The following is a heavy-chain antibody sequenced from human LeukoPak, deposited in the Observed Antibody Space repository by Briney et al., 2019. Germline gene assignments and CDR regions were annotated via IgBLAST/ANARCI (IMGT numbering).Heavy chain of an antibody. Sequence: ASVKVSCKSSGCTFTSHHWHWLRQPPARGVEWRGITTTSGGSTNYAQNIQGRVTMNRDTSKSTVYMELSSLGSEDAAVYCCARAHYGDYDYWGQGTLVTVSS. D-gene: IGHD4-17*01. CDR1: GCTFTSHH. CDR2: TTTSGGST. V-gene: IGHV1-46*01. CDR3: ARAHYGDYDY. J-gene: IGHJ4*02.